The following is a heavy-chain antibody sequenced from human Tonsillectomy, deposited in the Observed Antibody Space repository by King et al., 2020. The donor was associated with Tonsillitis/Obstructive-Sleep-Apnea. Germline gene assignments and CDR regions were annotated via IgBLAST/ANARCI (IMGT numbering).Heavy chain of an antibody. CDR3: ASITYDSNSPSHYFDY. J-gene: IGHJ4*02. CDR1: GYTCTSDY. D-gene: IGHD3-3*01. CDR2: INPSCGST. Sequence: VQLVQSGAEVKKPGASGKVSCKASGYTCTSDYMHWVRQAPGQGLECMGIINPSCGSTSYAQKFQGRVTMNRDTSTSTVYMELSSLRSEDTAVYYCASITYDSNSPSHYFDYWGQGTLVTVSS. V-gene: IGHV1-46*01.